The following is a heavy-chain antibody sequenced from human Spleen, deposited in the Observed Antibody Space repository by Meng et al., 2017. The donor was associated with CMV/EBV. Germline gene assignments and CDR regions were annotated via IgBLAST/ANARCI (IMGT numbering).Heavy chain of an antibody. J-gene: IGHJ4*02. V-gene: IGHV1-2*02. CDR2: INPKNGGT. CDR3: ARGIPCGAHPFDY. D-gene: IGHD1-26*01. Sequence: ASVKVSCKASGYTFTDLYIHWVRQAPGQGLEWLGWINPKNGGTKYAQKFQGRVTMTRDTSISTAYMELSRLRSDDTAVYYCARGIPCGAHPFDYWGQGTLVTVSS. CDR1: GYTFTDLY.